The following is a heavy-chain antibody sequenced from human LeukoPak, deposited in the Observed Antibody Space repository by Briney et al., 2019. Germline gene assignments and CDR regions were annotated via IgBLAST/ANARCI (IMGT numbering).Heavy chain of an antibody. V-gene: IGHV1-46*01. CDR3: ARDTDYDFWSGYYTSSVNWFDP. CDR2: INPSGGST. Sequence: ATVKVSCKASGYTFTSYYMHWVRQAPGQGLEWMGIINPSGGSTSYAQKFQGRVTMTRDTSTSTVYMELSSLRSEDTAVYYCARDTDYDFWSGYYTSSVNWFDPWGQGTLVTVSS. D-gene: IGHD3-3*01. CDR1: GYTFTSYY. J-gene: IGHJ5*02.